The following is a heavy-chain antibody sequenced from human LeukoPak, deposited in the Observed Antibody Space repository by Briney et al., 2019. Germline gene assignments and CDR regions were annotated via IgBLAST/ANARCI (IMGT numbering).Heavy chain of an antibody. CDR3: ARGRTGEFDY. CDR2: IYYTGST. V-gene: IGHV4-39*01. J-gene: IGHJ4*02. CDR1: GASLSTTSYY. D-gene: IGHD3-10*01. Sequence: PSETLSLTCTVSGASLSTTSYYGGLIRQPPGKGLEWIGSIYYTGSTNYNPSFKSRATLSVDPPKNQFSLKLSSVTAADTAVYYCARGRTGEFDYWGRGTLVTVSS.